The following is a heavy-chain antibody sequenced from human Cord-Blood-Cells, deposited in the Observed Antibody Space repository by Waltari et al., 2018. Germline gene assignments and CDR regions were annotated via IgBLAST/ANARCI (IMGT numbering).Heavy chain of an antibody. J-gene: IGHJ3*02. V-gene: IGHV4-30-4*01. D-gene: IGHD2-2*01. CDR1: GGSISSGDYY. CDR2: IYYSGST. CDR3: ARDRRGYCSSTSCYDAFDI. Sequence: QVQLQESGPGLVKPSQTLSLTCTVSGGSISSGDYYWSWIRQPPGKGLEWIGYIYYSGSTYYNPDLKRRVTISVDTPKIQFSLKLSSVTAADTAVYYCARDRRGYCSSTSCYDAFDIWGQGTMVTVSS.